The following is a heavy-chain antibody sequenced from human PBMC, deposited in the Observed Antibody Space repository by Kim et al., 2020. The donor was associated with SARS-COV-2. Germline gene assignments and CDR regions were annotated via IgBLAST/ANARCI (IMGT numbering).Heavy chain of an antibody. CDR1: GGSISSYY. J-gene: IGHJ6*02. Sequence: SETLSLTCTVSGGSISSYYWSWIRQPAGKGLEWIGRIYTSGSTNYNPSLKSRVTMSVDTSKNQFSLKLSSVTAADTAVYYCARDGCGGSCYSYYYYYGMDVWGQGTTVTVSS. CDR3: ARDGCGGSCYSYYYYYGMDV. CDR2: IYTSGST. D-gene: IGHD2-15*01. V-gene: IGHV4-4*07.